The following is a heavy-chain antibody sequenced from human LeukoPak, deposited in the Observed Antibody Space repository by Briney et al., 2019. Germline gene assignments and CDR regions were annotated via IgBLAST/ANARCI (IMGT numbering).Heavy chain of an antibody. Sequence: ASVTVSCKVSGYTLTELSMHWVRQAPGKGLEWMGGFDPEDGETIYAQKFQGRVTMTEDTSTDTAYMELSSLRSEDTAVYYCATDSSGSYSPFDYWGQGTLVTVSS. D-gene: IGHD3-10*01. CDR1: GYTLTELS. CDR2: FDPEDGET. V-gene: IGHV1-24*01. CDR3: ATDSSGSYSPFDY. J-gene: IGHJ4*02.